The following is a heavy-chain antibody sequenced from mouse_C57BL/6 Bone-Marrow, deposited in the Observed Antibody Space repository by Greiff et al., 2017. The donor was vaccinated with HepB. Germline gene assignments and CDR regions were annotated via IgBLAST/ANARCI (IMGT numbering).Heavy chain of an antibody. V-gene: IGHV1-47*01. Sequence: VQLQQSGAELVKPGASVKMSCKASGYTFTTYPIEWMKQNHGKSLEWIGNFHPYNDDTKYNEKFKGKATLTVEKSSSTVYMELSRLTSDDSAVYYCARGMRSYGSNWYFDVWGTGTSVTVSS. D-gene: IGHD1-1*01. CDR1: GYTFTTYP. CDR2: FHPYNDDT. CDR3: ARGMRSYGSNWYFDV. J-gene: IGHJ1*03.